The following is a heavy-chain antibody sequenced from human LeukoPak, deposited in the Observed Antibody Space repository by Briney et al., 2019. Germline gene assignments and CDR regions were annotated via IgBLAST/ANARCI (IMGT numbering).Heavy chain of an antibody. CDR2: FDPEDGET. Sequence: GASVKVSCKASGYIFTNYDMHWVRQAPGKGLEWMGGFDPEDGETIYAQKFQGRVTMTEDTSTDTAYMELSSLRSEDTAVYYCASWKYYDILTGYYPFDYWGQGTLVTVS. V-gene: IGHV1-24*01. CDR1: GYIFTNYD. J-gene: IGHJ4*02. CDR3: ASWKYYDILTGYYPFDY. D-gene: IGHD3-9*01.